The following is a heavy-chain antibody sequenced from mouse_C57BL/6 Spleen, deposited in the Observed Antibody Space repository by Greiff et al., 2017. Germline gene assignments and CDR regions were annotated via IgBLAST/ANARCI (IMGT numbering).Heavy chain of an antibody. Sequence: QVQLQQPGAELVKPGASVKLSCKASGYTFTSYWMHWVKQRPGRGLEWIGRIDPNSGGTKYNEKFKSKATLTVDKPSSTAYMQLISLTSEDSAVYYCATPCDDGYFPWCAYWGQGTLVTVSA. CDR1: GYTFTSYW. V-gene: IGHV1-72*01. J-gene: IGHJ3*01. D-gene: IGHD2-3*01. CDR2: IDPNSGGT. CDR3: ATPCDDGYFPWCAY.